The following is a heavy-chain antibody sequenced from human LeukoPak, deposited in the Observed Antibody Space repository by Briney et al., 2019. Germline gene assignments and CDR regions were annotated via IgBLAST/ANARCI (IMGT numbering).Heavy chain of an antibody. CDR1: GFTFSGSA. J-gene: IGHJ4*02. D-gene: IGHD2/OR15-2a*01. Sequence: PGGSLRLSCAASGFTFSGSAMHWVRQASGKGLEWVSAISGSGGSTYYADSVKGRFTISRDNSKNTLYLQMNSLRAEDTAVYYCAKDKWYLFYWGQGTLVTVSS. V-gene: IGHV3-23*01. CDR2: ISGSGGST. CDR3: AKDKWYLFY.